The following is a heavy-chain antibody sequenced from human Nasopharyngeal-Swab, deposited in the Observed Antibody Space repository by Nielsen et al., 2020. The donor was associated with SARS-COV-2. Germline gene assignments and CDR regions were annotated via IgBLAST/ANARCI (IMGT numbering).Heavy chain of an antibody. V-gene: IGHV3-7*01. CDR3: ARDGNPRFGELLSPHYYYYYMDV. CDR2: IKQDGSEK. CDR1: GFTFSSYW. J-gene: IGHJ6*03. Sequence: GESLKISCAASGFTFSSYWMSWVRQAPGKGLEWVANIKQDGSEKYYVDSVKGRFTISRDNAKNSLYLQMNSLRAEDTAVYYCARDGNPRFGELLSPHYYYYYMDVWGKGTTVTVSS. D-gene: IGHD3-10*01.